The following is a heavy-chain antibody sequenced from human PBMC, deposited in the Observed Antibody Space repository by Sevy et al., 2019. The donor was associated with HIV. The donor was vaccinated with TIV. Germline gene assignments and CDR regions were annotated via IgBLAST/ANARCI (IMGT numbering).Heavy chain of an antibody. CDR2: IKQDGSEK. Sequence: GGSLRLSCAASGFTFSSYAMSWVRQAPGKGLEWVANIKQDGSEKYYVDFVKGRFTISRDNAKNSLYLQMNSLRAEDTAVYYCARDWGATFWGQGTLVTVSS. D-gene: IGHD1-26*01. CDR3: ARDWGATF. J-gene: IGHJ4*02. V-gene: IGHV3-7*01. CDR1: GFTFSSYA.